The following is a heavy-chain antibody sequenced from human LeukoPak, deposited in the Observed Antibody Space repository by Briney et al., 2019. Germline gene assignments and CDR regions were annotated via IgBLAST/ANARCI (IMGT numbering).Heavy chain of an antibody. CDR2: IYSGGST. Sequence: GGSLRLSCAASGFTVSRNYMSWVRQAPGKGLEWVSVIYSGGSTYYADSVKGRFTISRDNSKNTLYLQMNSLRAEDTAVYYCAKRKGGLRDPDYWGQGTLVTVSS. CDR1: GFTVSRNY. V-gene: IGHV3-53*01. CDR3: AKRKGGLRDPDY. D-gene: IGHD3-16*01. J-gene: IGHJ4*02.